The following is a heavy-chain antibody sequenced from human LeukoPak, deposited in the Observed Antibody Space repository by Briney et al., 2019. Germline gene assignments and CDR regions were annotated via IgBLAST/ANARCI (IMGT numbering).Heavy chain of an antibody. D-gene: IGHD2-8*01. CDR3: ACMGILDY. CDR1: GYTFTSYG. Sequence: ASVKVSCKASGYTFTSYGISWVRQAPGQGLEWMGWINPNSGGTNYAQKFQGRVTMTRDTSISTAYMELSRLRSDDTAVYYCACMGILDYWSQGTLVTVSS. V-gene: IGHV1-2*02. CDR2: INPNSGGT. J-gene: IGHJ4*02.